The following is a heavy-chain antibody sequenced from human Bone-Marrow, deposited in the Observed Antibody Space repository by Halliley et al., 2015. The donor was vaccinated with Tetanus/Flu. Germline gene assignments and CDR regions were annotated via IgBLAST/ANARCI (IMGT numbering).Heavy chain of an antibody. CDR2: IGGRVDPT. V-gene: IGHV3-23*01. CDR3: AAEGALRGLDLDY. J-gene: IGHJ4*02. D-gene: IGHD3-16*01. Sequence: VAVIGGRVDPTYYADSVRGRLTISRVNSKSSLYLEMNSLRAEDTAVYFCAAEGALRGLDLDYWGQGTLVTVSS.